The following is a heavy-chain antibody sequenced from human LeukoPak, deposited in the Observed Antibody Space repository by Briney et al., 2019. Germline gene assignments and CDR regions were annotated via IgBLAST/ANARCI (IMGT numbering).Heavy chain of an antibody. CDR1: GYTFTSYG. V-gene: IGHV1-18*01. J-gene: IGHJ4*02. D-gene: IGHD3-22*01. CDR3: ARNSDTYYYDSSGFPNVYLGY. CDR2: IRAYNSNT. Sequence: GASVKLSCKASGYTFTSYGISWVRQAPGQGLEWMGWIRAYNSNTNDAQKLKGRATMTTATSTSTAYMELRSLRSDDTAVYYWARNSDTYYYDSSGFPNVYLGYWGQGNLVTVSS.